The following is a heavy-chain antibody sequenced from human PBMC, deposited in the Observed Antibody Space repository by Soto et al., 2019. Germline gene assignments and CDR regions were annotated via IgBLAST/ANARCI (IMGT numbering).Heavy chain of an antibody. Sequence: SETLSLTCTVSGGSISSYYWSWIRQPPGKGLEWIGYIYYSGSTNYNPSLKSRVTISVDTSKNQFSLKLSSVTAADTSVYYCARADSWTTGSSYYYYGMDVWGQGTTVTVSS. CDR1: GGSISSYY. V-gene: IGHV4-59*01. CDR2: IYYSGST. D-gene: IGHD4-17*01. J-gene: IGHJ6*02. CDR3: ARADSWTTGSSYYYYGMDV.